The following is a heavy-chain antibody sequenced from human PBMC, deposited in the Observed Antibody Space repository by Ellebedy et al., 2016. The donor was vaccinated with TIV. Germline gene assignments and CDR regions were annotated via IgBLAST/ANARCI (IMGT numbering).Heavy chain of an antibody. CDR2: VYYSGSP. V-gene: IGHV4-39*01. J-gene: IGHJ4*02. Sequence: MPSETLSLTCDVSGGFVNSSRHYWAWIRQPLGKGLEWIGSVYYSGSPYYNPSFKSRVTLSADTSKNQFSLNLRTVTAADTAVYYCARIDSWQPIDDWGQGILVTISS. CDR3: ARIDSWQPIDD. CDR1: GGFVNSSRHY. D-gene: IGHD3-9*01.